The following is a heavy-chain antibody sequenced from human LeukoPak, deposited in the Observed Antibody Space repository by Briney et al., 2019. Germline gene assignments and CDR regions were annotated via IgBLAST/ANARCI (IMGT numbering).Heavy chain of an antibody. V-gene: IGHV1-18*01. D-gene: IGHD6-19*01. Sequence: ASVKVSCKASGYTFTSYGISWVRQAPGQGLEYMGWISAYNGNTNYAQNLQGRVTMTTDTSTNTAYMELRSLRSDDTAVYYCARSPRQSSSGWDNWFDPWGQGTLVTVSS. CDR3: ARSPRQSSSGWDNWFDP. J-gene: IGHJ5*02. CDR1: GYTFTSYG. CDR2: ISAYNGNT.